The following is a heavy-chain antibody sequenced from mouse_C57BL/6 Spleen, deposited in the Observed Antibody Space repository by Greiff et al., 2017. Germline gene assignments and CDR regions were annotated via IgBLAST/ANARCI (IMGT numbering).Heavy chain of an antibody. D-gene: IGHD1-1*01. Sequence: VQLQESGAELAKPGASVKLSCKASGYTFTSYWMHWVKQRPGQGLEWIGYINPSSGYTKYNQKFKDKATLTADKSSSTAYMQLSSLTYEDSAVYYCVFYYYGSSWNFDYWGQGTTLTVSS. V-gene: IGHV1-7*01. J-gene: IGHJ2*01. CDR3: VFYYYGSSWNFDY. CDR1: GYTFTSYW. CDR2: INPSSGYT.